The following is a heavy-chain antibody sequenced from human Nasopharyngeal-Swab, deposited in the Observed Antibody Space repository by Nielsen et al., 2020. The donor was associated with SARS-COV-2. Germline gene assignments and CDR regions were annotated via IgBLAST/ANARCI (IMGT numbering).Heavy chain of an antibody. Sequence: GESLKISCAASGFTFSSYDVHWVRQATGKGLEWVSAIGTAGDTYYPGSVKGRFTISRENAKNSLYLQMNSLSAGDTAVYYCARGWGQNYYDSSGYYPYYFDYWGQGTLVTVSS. J-gene: IGHJ4*02. CDR1: GFTFSSYD. V-gene: IGHV3-13*01. D-gene: IGHD3-22*01. CDR3: ARGWGQNYYDSSGYYPYYFDY. CDR2: IGTAGDT.